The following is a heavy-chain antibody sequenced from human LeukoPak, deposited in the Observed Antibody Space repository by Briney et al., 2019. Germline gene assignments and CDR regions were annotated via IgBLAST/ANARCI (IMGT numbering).Heavy chain of an antibody. J-gene: IGHJ3*02. CDR1: GFTFSSYD. CDR2: ISGSGGST. D-gene: IGHD2-2*01. Sequence: GGSLRLSCAASGFTFSSYDMSWVRQAPGKGLEWVSAISGSGGSTYYADSVKRRFTISRDNSRNTLYLQMNSLRAEDTAVYYCAKSVAQLGSAFDIWGQGTMVTVSS. CDR3: AKSVAQLGSAFDI. V-gene: IGHV3-23*01.